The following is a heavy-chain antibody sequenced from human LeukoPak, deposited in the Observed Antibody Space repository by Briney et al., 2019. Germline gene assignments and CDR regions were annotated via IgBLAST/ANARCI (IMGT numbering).Heavy chain of an antibody. V-gene: IGHV3-33*01. Sequence: GTSLRLSCATSGFTFYSYGMHWVRQTPGKGLEWVAVVWYDGSKEYYADSVKGRFTISRDNSKNTLYLQMNSLRAEDTAVYYCARGGDYGGNSGADYWGQGTLVTVSS. CDR3: ARGGDYGGNSGADY. J-gene: IGHJ4*02. D-gene: IGHD4-23*01. CDR1: GFTFYSYG. CDR2: VWYDGSKE.